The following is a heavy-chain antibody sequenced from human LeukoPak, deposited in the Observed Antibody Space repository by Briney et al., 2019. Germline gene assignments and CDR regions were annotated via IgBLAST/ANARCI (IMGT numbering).Heavy chain of an antibody. D-gene: IGHD3-22*01. J-gene: IGHJ4*02. CDR3: ARGPYYDSSGYYNY. V-gene: IGHV4-34*01. Sequence: SETLSLTCAVYGGSFSGYYWSWIRQPPGKGLEWIGEINHSGSTNYNPSLKSRVTISVDTSKNQFSLRLSSVTAADTAVYYCARGPYYDSSGYYNYWGQGTLVTVSS. CDR1: GGSFSGYY. CDR2: INHSGST.